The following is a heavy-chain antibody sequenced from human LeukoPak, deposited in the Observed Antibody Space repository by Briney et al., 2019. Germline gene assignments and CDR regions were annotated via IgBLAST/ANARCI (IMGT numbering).Heavy chain of an antibody. J-gene: IGHJ6*03. CDR2: FSSDTRTI. D-gene: IGHD6-19*01. V-gene: IGHV3-48*04. Sequence: GGSLRLSCVASGFTFSSYSMNWVRQAPGKGLEWVSYFSSDTRTIYYADSVKGRFTISRDNSKNTLSLQMNSLTAEDTAVYYCARSASSGWVYYYYNYMDVWGKGTTVTVSS. CDR3: ARSASSGWVYYYYNYMDV. CDR1: GFTFSSYS.